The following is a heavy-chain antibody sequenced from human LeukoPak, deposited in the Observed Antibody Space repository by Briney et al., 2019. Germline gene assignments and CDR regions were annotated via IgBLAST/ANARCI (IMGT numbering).Heavy chain of an antibody. D-gene: IGHD1-26*01. CDR1: GFSFSDYS. CDR2: ITISSSII. Sequence: GGSLRLSCAASGFSFSDYSMNWVRQAPGKGLEWVSSITISSSIIYYADSVKGRFTISRDNAKNSLFLQMNSLRAEDTAVYYCARDGNGPYIGSHPFFDYWGQGSLVTVSS. V-gene: IGHV3-21*01. J-gene: IGHJ4*02. CDR3: ARDGNGPYIGSHPFFDY.